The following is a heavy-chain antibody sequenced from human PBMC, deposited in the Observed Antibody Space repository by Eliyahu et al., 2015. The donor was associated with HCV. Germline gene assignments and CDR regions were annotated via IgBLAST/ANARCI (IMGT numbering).Heavy chain of an antibody. J-gene: IGHJ6*03. V-gene: IGHV3-15*01. D-gene: IGHD3-10*01. Sequence: EVQLVESGGSLVKPGGSLRLSCXAXGFTFSKAWMSWVXQAPGKGLGXIGRIKSKTDGGTTDYAAPVKGRFTISRDDSKSTLYLQMNSLKTEDTAVYYCTTGAPGGFDYYLDVWGQGTTVTVSS. CDR2: IKSKTDGGTT. CDR3: TTGAPGGFDYYLDV. CDR1: GFTFSKAW.